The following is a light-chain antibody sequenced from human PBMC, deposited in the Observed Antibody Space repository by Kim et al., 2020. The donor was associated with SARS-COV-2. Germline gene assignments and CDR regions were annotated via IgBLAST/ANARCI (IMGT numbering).Light chain of an antibody. CDR3: QQYNSPYT. J-gene: IGKJ2*01. CDR2: KAS. CDR1: QSISSW. Sequence: LSASVGDRVTIPCRASQSISSWLAWYQQKPGKAPKLLIYKASSLESGVPSRFSGSGSGTEFTLTISSLQPDDFATYYCQQYNSPYTFGQGTKLEI. V-gene: IGKV1-5*03.